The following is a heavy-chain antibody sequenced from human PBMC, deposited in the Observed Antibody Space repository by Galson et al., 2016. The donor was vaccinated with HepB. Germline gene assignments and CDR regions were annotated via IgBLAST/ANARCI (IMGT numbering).Heavy chain of an antibody. D-gene: IGHD2-21*01. Sequence: SETLSLTCTVSSGSISSSRYYWGWIRQPPGKGLEWIGSVYYSGTAYYDPSPKSRVSISVDTSKNQFSLRLSSVTAGDTAVYFCASHCGGYCYNNLADAFDIWGRGTMVTVSS. J-gene: IGHJ3*02. CDR2: VYYSGTA. CDR1: SGSISSSRYY. CDR3: ASHCGGYCYNNLADAFDI. V-gene: IGHV4-39*01.